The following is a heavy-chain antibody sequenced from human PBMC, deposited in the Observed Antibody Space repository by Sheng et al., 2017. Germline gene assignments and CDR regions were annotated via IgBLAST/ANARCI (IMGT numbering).Heavy chain of an antibody. D-gene: IGHD2-15*01. CDR2: IKQDGSEK. J-gene: IGHJ4*02. CDR1: GFTFSSYW. V-gene: IGHV3-7*01. CDR3: ARESSGGISYVEFDY. Sequence: EVQLVESGGGLVQPGGSLRLSCAASGFTFSSYWMSWVRQAPGKGLEWVANIKQDGSEKHYVDSVKGRFTISRDNAKKSLYLQMNSLRAEDTAVYYCARESSGGISYVEFDYWGQGTLVTVSS.